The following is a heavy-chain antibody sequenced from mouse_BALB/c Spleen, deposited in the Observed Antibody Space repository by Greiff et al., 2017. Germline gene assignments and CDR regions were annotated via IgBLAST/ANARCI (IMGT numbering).Heavy chain of an antibody. CDR1: GFSLTSYD. V-gene: IGHV2-9-2*01. CDR2: IWTGGGT. Sequence: QVQLKESGPGLVAPSQSLSITCTVSGFSLTSYDISWIRQPPGKGLEWLGVIWTGGGTNYNSAFMSRLSISKDNSKSQVFLKMNSLQTDDTAIYYCVRDRSHYEEDAMDYWGQGTSVTVSS. CDR3: VRDRSHYEEDAMDY. J-gene: IGHJ4*01. D-gene: IGHD2-4*01.